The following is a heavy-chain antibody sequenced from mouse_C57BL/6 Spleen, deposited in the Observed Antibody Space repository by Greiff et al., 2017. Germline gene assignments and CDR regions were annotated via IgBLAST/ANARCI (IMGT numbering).Heavy chain of an antibody. D-gene: IGHD3-2*02. Sequence: EVMLVESGGGLVKPGGSLKLSCAASGFTFSDYGMHWVRQAPEKGLEWVAYISSGSSTIYYADTVKGRFTISRDNAKNTLFLQMTSLRSEDTAMYYCSSPPPLYSSGSPFAYLGQETLLTVSA. CDR3: SSPPPLYSSGSPFAY. CDR1: GFTFSDYG. J-gene: IGHJ3*01. V-gene: IGHV5-17*01. CDR2: ISSGSSTI.